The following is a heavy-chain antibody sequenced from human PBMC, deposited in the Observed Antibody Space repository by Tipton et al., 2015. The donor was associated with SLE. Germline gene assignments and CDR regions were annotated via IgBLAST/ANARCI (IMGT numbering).Heavy chain of an antibody. Sequence: TLSLTCAVSGYSLSSGYYWRWIRQPPGMGLELLGSIYHSGCTYYNPALKSRVTISVDTSKNQFSLKLSSVTAADTAVYYCARDALAYYYDSSGYYFDYWGQGTLVTVSS. CDR1: GYSLSSGYY. D-gene: IGHD3-22*01. J-gene: IGHJ4*02. V-gene: IGHV4-38-2*02. CDR2: IYHSGCT. CDR3: ARDALAYYYDSSGYYFDY.